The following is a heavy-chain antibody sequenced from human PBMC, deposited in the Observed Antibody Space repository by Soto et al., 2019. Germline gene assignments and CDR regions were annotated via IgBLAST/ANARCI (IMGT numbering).Heavy chain of an antibody. J-gene: IGHJ5*02. CDR2: RKQDGSEK. CDR3: ARSIAARLNWLDP. CDR1: GFTFSSYW. Sequence: PGGSLRLSCAASGFTFSSYWMSWVRQAPGKGLEWVANRKQDGSEKYYVDSVKGRFTISRDNAKNALYLQMNSMRAEDTAVYYCARSIAARLNWLDPWGQGTLVTVSS. V-gene: IGHV3-7*01. D-gene: IGHD6-6*01.